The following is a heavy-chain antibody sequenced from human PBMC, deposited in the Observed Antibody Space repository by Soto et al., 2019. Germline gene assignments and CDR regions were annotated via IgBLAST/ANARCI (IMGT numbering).Heavy chain of an antibody. J-gene: IGHJ4*02. D-gene: IGHD6-19*01. V-gene: IGHV4-59*01. CDR3: ARSNGYKVK. CDR1: GASISGFY. Sequence: SETLSLTCTVSGASISGFYWSWIRQSPEKGLEWIGYIYYSGYTSYNPSLKCRVTISVDTSKNQFSLNLNSVTAAGTSACYCARSNGYKVKWGEGSPITVAS. CDR2: IYYSGYT.